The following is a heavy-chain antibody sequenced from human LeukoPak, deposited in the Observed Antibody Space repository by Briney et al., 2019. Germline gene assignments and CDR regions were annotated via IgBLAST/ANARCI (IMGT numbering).Heavy chain of an antibody. J-gene: IGHJ4*02. CDR2: IIPIFGTA. Sequence: ASGKFSCKASAGTLSSFAITWVGPARGQGREWMGAIIPIFGTANYAQKFQGRVTITADKSTSTAYMELSSLRSEDTAVYYCAEAYYYDSSGYRYYFDYWGQGTLVTVSS. CDR1: AGTLSSFA. CDR3: AEAYYYDSSGYRYYFDY. V-gene: IGHV1-69*06. D-gene: IGHD3-22*01.